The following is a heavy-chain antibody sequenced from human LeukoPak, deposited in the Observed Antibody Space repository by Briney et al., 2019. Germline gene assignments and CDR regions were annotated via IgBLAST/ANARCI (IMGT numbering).Heavy chain of an antibody. V-gene: IGHV3-23*01. D-gene: IGHD6-13*01. Sequence: GGSLRLSCAASGFTFSSYAMSWVRQAPGKGLEWVSAISGSGGSTYYADSVKGRFTISRDNAKNSLYLQMNSLRAEDTAVYYCARHDSSSWYRFDYWGQGTLVTVSS. CDR2: ISGSGGST. J-gene: IGHJ4*02. CDR3: ARHDSSSWYRFDY. CDR1: GFTFSSYA.